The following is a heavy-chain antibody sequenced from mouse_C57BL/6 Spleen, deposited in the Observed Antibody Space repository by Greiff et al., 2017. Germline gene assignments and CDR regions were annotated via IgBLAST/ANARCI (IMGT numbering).Heavy chain of an antibody. CDR2: IYPGDGDT. Sequence: VQLVESGAELVKPGASVKISCKASGYAFSSYWMNWVKQRPGKGLEWIGQIYPGDGDTNYNGKFKGKATLTADKSSSTAYMQLSSLTSEDSAVYFCARSGYYGSGAYWGLGTLVTVSA. J-gene: IGHJ3*01. CDR3: ARSGYYGSGAY. D-gene: IGHD1-1*01. V-gene: IGHV1-80*01. CDR1: GYAFSSYW.